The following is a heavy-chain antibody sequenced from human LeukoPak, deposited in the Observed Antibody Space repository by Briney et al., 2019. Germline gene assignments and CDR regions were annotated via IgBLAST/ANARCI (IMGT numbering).Heavy chain of an antibody. CDR1: GFTFSSYA. V-gene: IGHV3-23*01. CDR2: ISGSGGST. D-gene: IGHD2-15*01. CDR3: AKEDIVVVVAATVGYFDY. Sequence: GGSLRLSCAASGFTFSSYAMSWVRQAPGKGLEWVSAISGSGGSTYYADSVKGRFTISRDNSKNTLYLQMNSLRDEDTAVYYCAKEDIVVVVAATVGYFDYWGQGTLVTVSS. J-gene: IGHJ4*02.